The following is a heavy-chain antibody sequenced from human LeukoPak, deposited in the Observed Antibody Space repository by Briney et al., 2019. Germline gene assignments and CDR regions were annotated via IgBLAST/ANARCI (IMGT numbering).Heavy chain of an antibody. J-gene: IGHJ4*02. Sequence: ASVKVSCKASGYTFTGYYMHWVRQAPGQGLEWMGWINPNINGTNYAQKLQGRVTMTTDTSTSTAYMELRSLRSDDTAVYYCAREVATIIAAAAGGIDYWGQGTLVTVSS. D-gene: IGHD5-12*01. CDR1: GYTFTGYY. V-gene: IGHV1-2*02. CDR3: AREVATIIAAAAGGIDY. CDR2: INPNINGT.